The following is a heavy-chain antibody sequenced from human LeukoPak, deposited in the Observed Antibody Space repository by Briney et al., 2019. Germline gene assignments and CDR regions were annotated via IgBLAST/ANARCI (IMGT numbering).Heavy chain of an antibody. J-gene: IGHJ4*02. CDR3: ARQTFGVLYFDS. CDR2: IYNSGST. CDR1: GDSINSDY. Sequence: PSETLFLTCTVSGDSINSDYWNWIRQPAGKGLEWMGRIYNSGSTNYNPSLKSRVTISADMSRNQLSLQLTSVTAADTAVYYCARQTFGVLYFDSWGQGTLVIVSS. V-gene: IGHV4-4*07. D-gene: IGHD3-16*01.